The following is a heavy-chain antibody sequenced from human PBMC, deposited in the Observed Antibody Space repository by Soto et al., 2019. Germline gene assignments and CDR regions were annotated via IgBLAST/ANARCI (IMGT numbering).Heavy chain of an antibody. J-gene: IGHJ4*02. V-gene: IGHV4-4*02. D-gene: IGHD4-4*01. CDR3: ARLRRMTAITVSYYFDY. CDR2: IYHSGST. Sequence: ASETLSLTCAVSGGSISSSNWWSWVRQPPGKGLEWIGEIYHSGSTNYNPSLKSRVTISVDKSKNQFSLKLSSVTAADTAVYYCARLRRMTAITVSYYFDYWGQGTLVTAPQ. CDR1: GGSISSSNW.